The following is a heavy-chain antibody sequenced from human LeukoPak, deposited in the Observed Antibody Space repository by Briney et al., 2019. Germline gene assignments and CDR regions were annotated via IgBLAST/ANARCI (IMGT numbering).Heavy chain of an antibody. Sequence: SETLSLTCIVSGGSISSTSYYWGWIRQSPGKGLEWIGSFYYSGSIFDNRSLRSRVTISIDMSKNQFLLKLTSVTAADTAVYYCAVTKRTAMTPNYFDFWGLGAQVTVSS. CDR2: FYYSGSI. D-gene: IGHD4-11*01. J-gene: IGHJ4*02. CDR3: AVTKRTAMTPNYFDF. V-gene: IGHV4-39*07. CDR1: GGSISSTSYY.